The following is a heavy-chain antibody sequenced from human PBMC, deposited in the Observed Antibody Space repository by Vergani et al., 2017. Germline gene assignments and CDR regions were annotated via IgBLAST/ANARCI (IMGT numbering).Heavy chain of an antibody. CDR2: INPNSGGT. V-gene: IGHV1-2*06. CDR3: ARVRATTVVTPFDY. Sequence: QVQLVQSGAEVKKPGSSVKVSCKASGYTFTGYHMHWVRPAPGQGLEWMGRINPNSGGTNYAQKFQGRVTMTRDTSISTAYMELSRLRSDDTAVYYCARVRATTVVTPFDYWGQGTLVTVSS. CDR1: GYTFTGYH. D-gene: IGHD4-23*01. J-gene: IGHJ4*02.